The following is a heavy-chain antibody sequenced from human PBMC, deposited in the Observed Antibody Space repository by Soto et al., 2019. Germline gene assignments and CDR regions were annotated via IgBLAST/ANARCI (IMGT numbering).Heavy chain of an antibody. J-gene: IGHJ6*03. D-gene: IGHD3-3*01. CDR3: ARVKYYDFWSGYPLRGYYYYMDV. CDR1: GFTSRSYW. Sequence: PGGSLRISRAAPGFTSRSYWMHWVRPAPGKGLGWGSLFNSDGSSTSYADSVKGRFTIPRDNAKNTLYLQMNSLRAEDTAVYYCARVKYYDFWSGYPLRGYYYYMDVWGKGTTVTVSS. CDR2: FNSDGSST. V-gene: IGHV3-74*01.